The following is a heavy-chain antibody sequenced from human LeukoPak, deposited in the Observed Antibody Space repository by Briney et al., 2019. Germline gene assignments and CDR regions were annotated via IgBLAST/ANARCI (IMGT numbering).Heavy chain of an antibody. CDR1: GFTFSSYG. D-gene: IGHD3-3*01. V-gene: IGHV3-30*02. CDR2: IRYDGSNY. CDR3: ARSGYSPYDAFDI. Sequence: GGSLRLSCAASGFTFSSYGMHWVRQAPGKGLEWVAFIRYDGSNYYYADSVKGRFTIPRDNSKNTLYLQMNSLRAEDTAVYYCARSGYSPYDAFDIWGQGTMVTVSS. J-gene: IGHJ3*02.